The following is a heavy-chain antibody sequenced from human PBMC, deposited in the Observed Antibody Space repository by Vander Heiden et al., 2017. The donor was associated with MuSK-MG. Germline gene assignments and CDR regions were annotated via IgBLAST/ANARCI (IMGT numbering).Heavy chain of an antibody. D-gene: IGHD1-26*01. V-gene: IGHV3-66*01. Sequence: EVQLVESGGGLVQPGGSLRLSCAASGFTVSSNYMRWVRQAPGKGLEWVSVIYSGGSTYYADSVKGRFTISRDNSKNTLYLQMNSLRAEDTAVYYCARDGGWELPSAYYGMDVWGQGTTVTVSS. CDR2: IYSGGST. CDR3: ARDGGWELPSAYYGMDV. J-gene: IGHJ6*02. CDR1: GFTVSSNY.